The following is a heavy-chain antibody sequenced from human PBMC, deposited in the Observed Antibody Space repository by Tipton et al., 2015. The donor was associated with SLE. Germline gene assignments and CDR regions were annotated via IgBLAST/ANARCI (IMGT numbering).Heavy chain of an antibody. Sequence: SLRLSCAASGFTFSHYYMHWVRQTPGKGLVWVSRISSDGTDITYADSVKGRFTVSRDNAKNALYLQMNSLRAEDTAVYYCATRSDGVPYHWGQGALVTVSS. CDR1: GFTFSHYY. D-gene: IGHD3-16*01. CDR3: ATRSDGVPYH. J-gene: IGHJ5*02. V-gene: IGHV3-74*01. CDR2: ISSDGTDI.